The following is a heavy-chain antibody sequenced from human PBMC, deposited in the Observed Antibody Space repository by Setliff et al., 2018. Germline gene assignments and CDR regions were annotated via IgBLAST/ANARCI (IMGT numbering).Heavy chain of an antibody. J-gene: IGHJ6*02. CDR1: GVTFSSYW. D-gene: IGHD3-10*01. CDR3: ARDDGITMVRGVITYYYGMDV. V-gene: IGHV3-7*01. CDR2: RKQDGSEK. Sequence: GGSLRLSCAASGVTFSSYWMSWVRQAPGKGLERVANRKQDGSEKYYVDSVKTRFTISRDNAKNSLYLQMNSLRAEDTAVYYCARDDGITMVRGVITYYYGMDVWGQGTTVTVSS.